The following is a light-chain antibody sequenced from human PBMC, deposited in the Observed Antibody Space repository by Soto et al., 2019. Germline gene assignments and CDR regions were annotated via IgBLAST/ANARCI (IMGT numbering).Light chain of an antibody. CDR3: QHYNNWPIT. CDR2: DAS. J-gene: IGKJ5*01. CDR1: HGISISY. V-gene: IGKV3D-20*02. Sequence: IGVTHSRGTLSFSPGGIATLSFRAIHGISISYLAWYQHKPCQAPRLLIYDASTRATGIPARFSGSGSGTDFTLTITRLQAADFAVYHCQHYNNWPITFGQGTRLEIK.